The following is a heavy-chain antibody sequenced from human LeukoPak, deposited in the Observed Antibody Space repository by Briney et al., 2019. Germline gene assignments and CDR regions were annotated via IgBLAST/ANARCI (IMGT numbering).Heavy chain of an antibody. CDR1: GFTFSHYR. CDR3: ATMPAAGIV. V-gene: IGHV3-7*05. J-gene: IGHJ4*02. D-gene: IGHD6-13*01. CDR2: IKQEGSEK. Sequence: PGGSLRLSCAASGFTFSHYRMIWLPQAPGKGLEWVANIKQEGSEKYYVDSVKGRFTTSRDNAENSLSLQMNSLRAEDTAVYYCATMPAAGIVWGQGTLVTVSS.